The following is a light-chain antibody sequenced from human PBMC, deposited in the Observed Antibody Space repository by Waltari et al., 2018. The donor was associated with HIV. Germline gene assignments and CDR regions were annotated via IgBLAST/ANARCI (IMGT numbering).Light chain of an antibody. V-gene: IGLV3-9*01. CDR2: RDS. CDR1: NIGRKN. CDR3: QVWDSSTAV. J-gene: IGLJ3*02. Sequence: SYELTKPLAVAVALGQTARITGGGNNIGRKNVNWYQQKPGQAPVLVIYRDSNRPSGIPELFSGSNSGNTATLTISRAQAGDEADYYCQVWDSSTAVFGGGTKLTVL.